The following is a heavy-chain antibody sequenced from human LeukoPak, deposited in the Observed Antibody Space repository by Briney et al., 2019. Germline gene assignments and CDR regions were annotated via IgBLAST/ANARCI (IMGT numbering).Heavy chain of an antibody. V-gene: IGHV4-39*07. CDR3: ARDFRVTMVDY. CDR2: IHHSGST. J-gene: IGHJ4*02. CDR1: GASITSSGYY. Sequence: PSETLSLTCTVSGASITSSGYYWGWIRQPPGKGLEWIGTIHHSGSTHYNPSLKSRVTISVDTSKNQFSLRLSSVTAADTAVYYCARDFRVTMVDYWGQGTLVTVSS. D-gene: IGHD4/OR15-4a*01.